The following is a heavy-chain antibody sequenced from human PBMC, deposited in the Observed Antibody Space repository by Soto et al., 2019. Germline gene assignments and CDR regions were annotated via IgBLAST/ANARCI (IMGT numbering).Heavy chain of an antibody. D-gene: IGHD6-19*01. J-gene: IGHJ5*02. CDR1: GFTFSSYS. CDR3: ARTAGIAVAGIPWFDP. Sequence: GGSLRLSCAASGFTFSSYSMNWVRQAPGKGLEWVSSISSSSSYIYYADSVKGRFTISRDNAKNSLYLQMNSLRAEDTAVYYCARTAGIAVAGIPWFDPWGQGTLVTVSS. CDR2: ISSSSSYI. V-gene: IGHV3-21*01.